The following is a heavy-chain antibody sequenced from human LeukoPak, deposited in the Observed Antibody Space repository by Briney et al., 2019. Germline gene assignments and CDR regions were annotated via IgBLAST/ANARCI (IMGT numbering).Heavy chain of an antibody. Sequence: PSETLSLTCTVSGASIIGGSFFWSWIRPPAGRAPEWIGRVHPTGSTNYNPSLSNRVIVSLDTSSNQFSLRLMSVTAADSAVYYCVRGASVFDYWGQGAPVTVSS. CDR1: GASIIGGSFF. V-gene: IGHV4-61*02. CDR2: VHPTGST. J-gene: IGHJ4*02. CDR3: VRGASVFDY.